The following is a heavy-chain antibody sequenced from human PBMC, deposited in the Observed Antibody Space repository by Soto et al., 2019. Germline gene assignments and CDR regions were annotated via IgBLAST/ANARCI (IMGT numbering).Heavy chain of an antibody. CDR3: ASLLRGYRGTGDY. D-gene: IGHD5-12*01. J-gene: IGHJ4*02. Sequence: QVQLVQSGAEVKKPGSSVKVSCKASGGTFSSSAISWVRQAPGQGLEWMGGIIPIFGTANYAQKFQGRVTSTADESTSTAYMELSSLRSEDTAVYYCASLLRGYRGTGDYWGQGTLVTVSS. V-gene: IGHV1-69*12. CDR1: GGTFSSSA. CDR2: IIPIFGTA.